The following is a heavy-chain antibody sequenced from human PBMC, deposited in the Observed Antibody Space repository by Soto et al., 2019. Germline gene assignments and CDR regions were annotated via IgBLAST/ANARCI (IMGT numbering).Heavy chain of an antibody. Sequence: WGSLRLSCAASGFTFSSYAMHWGRQAPGKGLEWVAVISYDGSNKYYADSVKGRFTISRDNSKNTLYLQMNSLRAEDTAVYYCARLLAAGTTYWGQGTLVTVSS. CDR1: GFTFSSYA. CDR2: ISYDGSNK. J-gene: IGHJ4*02. CDR3: ARLLAAGTTY. V-gene: IGHV3-30-3*01. D-gene: IGHD6-13*01.